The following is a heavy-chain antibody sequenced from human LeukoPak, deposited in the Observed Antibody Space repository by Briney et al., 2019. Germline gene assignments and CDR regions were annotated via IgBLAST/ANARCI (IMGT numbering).Heavy chain of an antibody. Sequence: SETLSLTCTVSGGSISSSSYYWGWIRQPPGKGLEWIGSIYYSGSTYYNPSLKSRVTISVDTSKNQFSLKLSSVTAADTAVYYCARAGYGGTVTFDYWGQGTLVTVSS. CDR2: IYYSGST. V-gene: IGHV4-39*07. CDR1: GGSISSSSYY. CDR3: ARAGYGGTVTFDY. D-gene: IGHD4-17*01. J-gene: IGHJ4*02.